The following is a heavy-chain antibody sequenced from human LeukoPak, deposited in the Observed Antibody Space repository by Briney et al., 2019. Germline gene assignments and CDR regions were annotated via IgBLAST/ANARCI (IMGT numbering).Heavy chain of an antibody. CDR3: AEGSKTPSDY. Sequence: AASVKVSCEASGGTFSSYAISWVRQAPGQGLEWMGRIIPILGIANYAQKFQGRVTITADKSTSTAYMELSSLRSEDTAVYYCAEGSKTPSDYWGQGTLVTVSS. CDR2: IIPILGIA. J-gene: IGHJ4*02. CDR1: GGTFSSYA. V-gene: IGHV1-69*04.